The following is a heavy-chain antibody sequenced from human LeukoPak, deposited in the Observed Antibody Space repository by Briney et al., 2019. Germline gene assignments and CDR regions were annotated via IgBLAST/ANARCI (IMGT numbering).Heavy chain of an antibody. CDR1: GGSISSYY. J-gene: IGHJ4*02. CDR2: IHYSGST. V-gene: IGHV4-59*01. D-gene: IGHD6-19*01. Sequence: PSETLSLTCTVSGGSISSYYWRWIRQPPGKGLEWIGYIHYSGSTNYNPSLKSRVTISVDTSKNQFSLKLSSVTAADTAVYYCAREYSSGWYGFDYWGRGTLVTVSS. CDR3: AREYSSGWYGFDY.